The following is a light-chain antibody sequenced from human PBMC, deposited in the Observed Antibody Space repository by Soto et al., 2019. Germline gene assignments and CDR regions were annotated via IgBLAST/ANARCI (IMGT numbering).Light chain of an antibody. J-gene: IGKJ3*01. CDR1: QSLLHSNGYNY. V-gene: IGKV2-28*01. CDR2: LGS. CDR3: MQALQTPRT. Sequence: DIVMTQSPVSLPVTPGEPASISCRSSQSLLHSNGYNYLDWYLQKPGQSPQLLIYLGSNRASGVPDRFSGSGSGTDFTLKISRVEAGDVGVYYCMQALQTPRTFGPGTKVDIK.